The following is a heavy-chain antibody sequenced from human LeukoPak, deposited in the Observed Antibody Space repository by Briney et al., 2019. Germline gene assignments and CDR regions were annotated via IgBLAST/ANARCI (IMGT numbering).Heavy chain of an antibody. CDR1: GFTFSNAW. Sequence: GGSLRLSCAASGFTFSNAWMSWVRQAPGKGLEWVGRIKSKTDGGTTDYAAPVKGRFTISRDDSKNTLYLQMNSLKTEDTAVYYCTTRQQLETPPDYYYYGMDVWGQGTTVTVSS. CDR2: IKSKTDGGTT. D-gene: IGHD6-13*01. V-gene: IGHV3-15*01. J-gene: IGHJ6*02. CDR3: TTRQQLETPPDYYYYGMDV.